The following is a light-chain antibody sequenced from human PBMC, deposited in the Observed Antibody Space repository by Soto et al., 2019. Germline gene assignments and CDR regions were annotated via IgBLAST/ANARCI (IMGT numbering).Light chain of an antibody. CDR1: QSVQTH. V-gene: IGKV3-15*01. Sequence: EVVMTQSPATLSVSPGESATLSCRASQSVQTHLAWYQQKPGQTPSLLIYEASTRATGVPARFSGSGSGTEFTLTISSLQPDDFATYYCQQYNSYSEAFGQGTKVDIK. J-gene: IGKJ1*01. CDR2: EAS. CDR3: QQYNSYSEA.